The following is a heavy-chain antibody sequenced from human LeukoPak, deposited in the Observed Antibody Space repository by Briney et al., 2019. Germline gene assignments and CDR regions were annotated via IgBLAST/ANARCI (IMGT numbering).Heavy chain of an antibody. D-gene: IGHD3-3*01. V-gene: IGHV1-46*01. CDR2: INPSGGST. CDR1: GYTFTSYY. J-gene: IGHJ5*02. CDR3: ARNAHDFWSGLRDNWFDP. Sequence: ASVKVSCKASGYTFTSYYMHWVRQAPGQGLEWMGIINPSGGSTSYAQKFQGRVTMTRDTSTSTAYMELSSLRSEDTAVYYCARNAHDFWSGLRDNWFDPWGQGTLVTVSS.